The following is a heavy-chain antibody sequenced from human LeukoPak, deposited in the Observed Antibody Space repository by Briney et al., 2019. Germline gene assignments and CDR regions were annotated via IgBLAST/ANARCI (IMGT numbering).Heavy chain of an antibody. CDR1: GFTFSSYG. J-gene: IGHJ4*02. CDR2: IRYDGGNK. V-gene: IGHV3-30*02. D-gene: IGHD3-9*01. Sequence: GGTLRLSCAASGFTFSSYGMHWVRQAPGKGLEWVAFIRYDGGNKYYADSVKGRFTISRDNSKNTLYLQMNSLRAEDTAVYYCVTSYAILTGNYWGQGTLVTVSS. CDR3: VTSYAILTGNY.